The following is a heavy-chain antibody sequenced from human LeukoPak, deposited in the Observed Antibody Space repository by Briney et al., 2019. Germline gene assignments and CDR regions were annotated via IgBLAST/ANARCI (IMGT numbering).Heavy chain of an antibody. CDR3: ATTYDILTGDGFDY. J-gene: IGHJ4*02. Sequence: KPSETLSLTCSVSGGSINTNGYYWGWIRQPAGKGLEWIGRIYTSGSTNYNPSLKSRVTISVDTSKNQFSLKLSSVTAADTAVYYCATTYDILTGDGFDYWGQGTLVTVSS. D-gene: IGHD3-9*01. CDR2: IYTSGST. V-gene: IGHV4-61*02. CDR1: GGSINTNGYY.